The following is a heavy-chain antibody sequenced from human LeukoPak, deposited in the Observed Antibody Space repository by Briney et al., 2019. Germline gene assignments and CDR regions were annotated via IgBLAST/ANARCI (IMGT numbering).Heavy chain of an antibody. Sequence: SETLSLTCTVSGGSISSGDYYWSWIRQPPGKGLEWIGYIYYSGSTYYNPSLKSRVTISVDTSKNQFSLKLSSVTAADTAVYYCARVYSYDSSGFFDSWGQGTLVTVSS. CDR1: GGSISSGDYY. J-gene: IGHJ4*02. CDR3: ARVYSYDSSGFFDS. D-gene: IGHD3-22*01. CDR2: IYYSGST. V-gene: IGHV4-30-4*01.